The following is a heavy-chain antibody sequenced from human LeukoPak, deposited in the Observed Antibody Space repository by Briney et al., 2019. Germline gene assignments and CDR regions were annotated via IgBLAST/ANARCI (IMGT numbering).Heavy chain of an antibody. J-gene: IGHJ3*02. CDR3: APSIRNAFDI. CDR1: GFSFSSYS. V-gene: IGHV3-21*01. D-gene: IGHD2/OR15-2a*01. CDR2: ISSDASIT. Sequence: GGSLRLSCAASGFSFSSYSMNWVRQAPGKGLEWVSRISSDASITSYADPVKGRFTISRDNAKNSLYLQMNSLRAEDTAVYYCAPSIRNAFDIWGQGTMVTVSS.